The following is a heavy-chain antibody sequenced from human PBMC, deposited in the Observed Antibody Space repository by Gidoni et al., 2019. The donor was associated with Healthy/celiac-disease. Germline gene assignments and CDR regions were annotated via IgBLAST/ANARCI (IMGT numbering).Heavy chain of an antibody. CDR3: AREGGYCSSTSCLDVSWFDP. CDR1: GSTFTSYS. Sequence: QVQLVQSGAAVKKPGASVQVSCKPAGSTFTSYSMHWVRQATGQVRAGMGIINPSGGSTRYEQRFQGRVTMTRDTSTSTVYMELSSLRSEDTAVYYCAREGGYCSSTSCLDVSWFDPWGQGTLVTVSS. V-gene: IGHV1-46*03. CDR2: INPSGGST. D-gene: IGHD2-2*01. J-gene: IGHJ5*02.